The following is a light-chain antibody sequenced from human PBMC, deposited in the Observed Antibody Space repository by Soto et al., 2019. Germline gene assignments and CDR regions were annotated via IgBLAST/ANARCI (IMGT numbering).Light chain of an antibody. CDR3: EQLNTYLA. J-gene: IGKJ4*01. CDR2: GAS. CDR1: QGIGSY. V-gene: IGKV1-9*01. Sequence: DLPLTQSPSFLSASVGDRVTITCRASQGIGSYLGWYQQAPGKAPKLLIYGASTLQSGVPSRFSGSGSGTEFTLTISSLQPEDVATYFCEQLNTYLAFGGGTKVDIK.